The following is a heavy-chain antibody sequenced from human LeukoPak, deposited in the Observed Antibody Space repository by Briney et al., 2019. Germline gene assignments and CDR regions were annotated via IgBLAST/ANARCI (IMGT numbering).Heavy chain of an antibody. Sequence: PSRTLSLTCGVSGGSISNTNWWSWVRQPPRQGLEWIGEISLTGLTHYNPSLESRVTVSLDKSKNQLSLNLTSVTAADTAVYYCSRENGAFSPFGYWGQGTLVTVLS. V-gene: IGHV4-4*02. CDR2: ISLTGLT. D-gene: IGHD2-8*01. J-gene: IGHJ4*02. CDR1: GGSISNTNW. CDR3: SRENGAFSPFGY.